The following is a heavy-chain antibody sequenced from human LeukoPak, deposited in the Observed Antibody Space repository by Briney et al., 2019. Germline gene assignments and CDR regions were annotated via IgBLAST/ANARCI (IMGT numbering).Heavy chain of an antibody. V-gene: IGHV3-48*03. D-gene: IGHD3-10*01. CDR2: ISSSGSTI. CDR3: ASLSSRMVRGVILNY. J-gene: IGHJ4*02. CDR1: GFTFSSYE. Sequence: GGSLRLSCGASGFTFSSYEMNWVRQAPGKGLEWVSYISSSGSTIYCADSVKGRFTISRDNAKNSLYLQMNSLRAEDTAVYYCASLSSRMVRGVILNYWGQGTLVTVSS.